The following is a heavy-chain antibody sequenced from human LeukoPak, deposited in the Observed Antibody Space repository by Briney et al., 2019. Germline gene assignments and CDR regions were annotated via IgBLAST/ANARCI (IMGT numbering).Heavy chain of an antibody. CDR2: IIPIFGTA. CDR3: ARDERGGSEATYGMDV. Sequence: SVKVSCKASGGTFSSYAISWVRQAPGQGLEWMGGIIPIFGTANYTQKFQGRVTITADESTSTAYMELSSLRSEDTAVYYCARDERGGSEATYGMDVWGKGTTVTVSS. V-gene: IGHV1-69*01. D-gene: IGHD3-10*01. J-gene: IGHJ6*04. CDR1: GGTFSSYA.